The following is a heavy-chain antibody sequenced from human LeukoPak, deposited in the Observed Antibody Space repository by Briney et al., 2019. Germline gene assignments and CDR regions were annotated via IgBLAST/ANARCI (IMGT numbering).Heavy chain of an antibody. D-gene: IGHD3-10*01. Sequence: GGSLRLSCAASGFTFSTYTMNWVRQAPGKGLEWVSCISSGSSTIYYADSVKGRFTISRDNAKNSLYLQMNSLRAEDTAVYYCARDGSGSYNSFDNWGQGTLVTVSS. CDR3: ARDGSGSYNSFDN. CDR1: GFTFSTYT. J-gene: IGHJ4*02. V-gene: IGHV3-48*04. CDR2: ISSGSSTI.